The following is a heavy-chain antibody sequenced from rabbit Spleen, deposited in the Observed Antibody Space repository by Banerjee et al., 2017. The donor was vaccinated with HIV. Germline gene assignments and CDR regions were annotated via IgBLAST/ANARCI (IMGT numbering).Heavy chain of an antibody. CDR1: GFDFSVYG. V-gene: IGHV1S36*01. Sequence: EESGGDLVKPGGSLKLSCKASGFDFSVYGLSWVRQAPGKGLESIGVIKIGGSAYYATWVNGRFTISKTSTTVDLKMTSLTAADTATYFCMRDIGNGYYYFDLWGPGTLVTVS. J-gene: IGHJ4*01. D-gene: IGHD1-1*01. CDR2: IKIGGSA. CDR3: MRDIGNGYYYFDL.